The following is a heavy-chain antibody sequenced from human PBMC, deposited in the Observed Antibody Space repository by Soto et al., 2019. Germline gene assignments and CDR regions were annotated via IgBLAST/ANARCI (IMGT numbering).Heavy chain of an antibody. CDR1: GGSFSGYY. CDR2: INHSGST. Sequence: SETLSLTCGVYGGSFSGYYWSWIRQPPGKGLEWIGEINHSGSTNYNPSLKSRVTISVDTSKNQFSLKLSSVTAADTAVYYCARGGGYFYMDVWDKGTTVTVSS. J-gene: IGHJ6*03. V-gene: IGHV4-34*01. CDR3: ARGGGYFYMDV. D-gene: IGHD3-16*01.